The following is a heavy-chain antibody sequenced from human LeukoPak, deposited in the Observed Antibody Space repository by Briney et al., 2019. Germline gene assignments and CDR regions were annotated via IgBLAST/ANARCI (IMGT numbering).Heavy chain of an antibody. CDR3: AKDLHYGSADY. D-gene: IGHD3-10*01. Sequence: GGSLRLSCAASGFTFDDYGMSWVRQAPGKGLEWVSGINWNGGSTGYADSVKGRFTISRDNAKNALYLQMNSLRAEDTAVYYCAKDLHYGSADYWGQGTLVTVSS. V-gene: IGHV3-20*04. J-gene: IGHJ4*02. CDR1: GFTFDDYG. CDR2: INWNGGST.